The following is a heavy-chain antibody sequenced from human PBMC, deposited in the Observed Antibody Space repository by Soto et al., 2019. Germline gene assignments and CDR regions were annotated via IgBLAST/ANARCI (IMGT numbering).Heavy chain of an antibody. J-gene: IGHJ4*02. D-gene: IGHD3-16*01. V-gene: IGHV4-39*01. CDR1: GGSISSRDSY. CDR2: FHYSGST. Sequence: SETLSLTCTVSGGSISSRDSYWGWIRQPPGKGLEWIGGFHYSGSTYYNPSLKSRVTISVDTSKNQLSLRVTSVTAADTAVYYCARGFGRSHFDYWGQGTLVTVSS. CDR3: ARGFGRSHFDY.